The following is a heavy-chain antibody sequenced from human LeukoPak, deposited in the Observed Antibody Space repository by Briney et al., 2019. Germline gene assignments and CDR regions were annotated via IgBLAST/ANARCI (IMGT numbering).Heavy chain of an antibody. Sequence: PSETLSLTCAVYGGSFSGYYWSWIRQPPGKGLEWIGEINHSGSTNYNPSLKSRVTISVDTSKNQFSLKLSSVTAADTAVYYCARGRSQANWRLLGYWGQGTLVTVSS. D-gene: IGHD7-27*01. CDR1: GGSFSGYY. CDR3: ARGRSQANWRLLGY. J-gene: IGHJ4*02. V-gene: IGHV4-34*01. CDR2: INHSGST.